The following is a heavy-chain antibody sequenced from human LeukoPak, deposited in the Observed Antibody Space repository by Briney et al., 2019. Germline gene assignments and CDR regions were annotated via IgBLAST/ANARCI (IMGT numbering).Heavy chain of an antibody. J-gene: IGHJ4*02. CDR1: GVSISSSSYY. D-gene: IGHD3-3*01. V-gene: IGHV4-39*01. CDR2: IYYSGST. Sequence: AETLSLTCTASGVSISSSSYYWGWIRPPPGKGREWIVSIYYSGSTYYNPSLTRRVAISVDTSKNQCSLKLSYVTAADTAVYYCARQRRYYDFWSGYFTDYWGQGTLVTVSS. CDR3: ARQRRYYDFWSGYFTDY.